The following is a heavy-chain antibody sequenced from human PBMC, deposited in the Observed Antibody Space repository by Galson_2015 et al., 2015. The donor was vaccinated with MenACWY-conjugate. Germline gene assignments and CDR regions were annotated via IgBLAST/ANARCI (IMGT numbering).Heavy chain of an antibody. Sequence: SVKVSCKASGYTFTTYYMHWVRQAPGQGLEWMGIIRPSGDDGTTISRDISKSQFSLRMTSVTAADTAVYFCARGTSGTFHLDSWGQGALVTVSS. D-gene: IGHD1-1*01. CDR2: IRPSGD. CDR3: ARGTSGTFHLDS. J-gene: IGHJ4*02. V-gene: IGHV1-46*01. CDR1: GYTFTTYY.